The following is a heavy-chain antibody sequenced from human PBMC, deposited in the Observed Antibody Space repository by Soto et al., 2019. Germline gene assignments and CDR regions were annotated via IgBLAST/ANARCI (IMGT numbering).Heavy chain of an antibody. CDR2: IKSKTDGGTT. Sequence: GGSLRLSCAASSFSFTYAWMNWVHQAPGKGLEWVGRIKSKTDGGTTEYSAPVKGRFTISRDDSKNTLYLQMNSLKIEDTAVYYCTTARKYSGYDSDDAFDIWGQGAMVTVSS. D-gene: IGHD5-12*01. V-gene: IGHV3-15*07. J-gene: IGHJ3*02. CDR1: SFSFTYAW. CDR3: TTARKYSGYDSDDAFDI.